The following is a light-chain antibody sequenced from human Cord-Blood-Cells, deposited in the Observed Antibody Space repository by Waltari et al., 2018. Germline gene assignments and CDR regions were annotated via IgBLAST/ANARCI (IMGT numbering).Light chain of an antibody. Sequence: QSALTQPASVSGSPGQSITISCTGTSSDVGSYNLVSWYQQHPGKAPKLMIYEVSKRPSGVSNRFPGSKSGNTASLTISGLQAEDEADYYCCSYAGSSTSVVFGGGTKLTVL. V-gene: IGLV2-23*02. J-gene: IGLJ2*01. CDR3: CSYAGSSTSVV. CDR2: EVS. CDR1: SSDVGSYNL.